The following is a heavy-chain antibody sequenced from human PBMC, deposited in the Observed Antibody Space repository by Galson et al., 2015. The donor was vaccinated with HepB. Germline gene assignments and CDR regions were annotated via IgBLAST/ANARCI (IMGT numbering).Heavy chain of an antibody. J-gene: IGHJ6*02. D-gene: IGHD6-13*01. CDR1: GDSVSSNSAA. Sequence: CAISGDSVSSNSAAWNWIRQSPSRGLEWLGRTYYRSKWYNDYAVSVKSRITINPDTSKNQFSLQLNSVTPEDTAVYYCARGVDSSSWDVFYYYYGMDVWGQGTTVTVSS. CDR3: ARGVDSSSWDVFYYYYGMDV. CDR2: TYYRSKWYN. V-gene: IGHV6-1*01.